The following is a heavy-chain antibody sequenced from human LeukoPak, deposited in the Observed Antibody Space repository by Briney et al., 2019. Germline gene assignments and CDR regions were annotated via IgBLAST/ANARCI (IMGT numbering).Heavy chain of an antibody. CDR2: ITGSGDST. V-gene: IGHV3-23*01. CDR3: ARVYLERLTAGYFDH. J-gene: IGHJ4*02. Sequence: GGSLRLSCAASGFTFSNYAMTWVRQAPGKGLEWVSEITGSGDSTYYTDSVKGRFTISRDNSKNTLYLQMNSLRDDDSAAYFCARVYLERLTAGYFDHWGQGTQVTVSP. CDR1: GFTFSNYA. D-gene: IGHD2-8*01.